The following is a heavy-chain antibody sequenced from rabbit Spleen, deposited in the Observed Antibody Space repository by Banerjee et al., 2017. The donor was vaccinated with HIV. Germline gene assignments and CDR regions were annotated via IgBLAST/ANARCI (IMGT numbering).Heavy chain of an antibody. V-gene: IGHV1S45*01. CDR1: GFSFSSIYW. Sequence: QEQLVESGGGLVQPEGSLTLTCTAPGFSFSSIYWIWWVRQAPGKGLEWIGCISTGSGTPYYASWAKGRFTISKTSSTTVTLQMTSLTAADTATYFCAREVEIYGGYAGSGYPNYGMDLWGPGTLVTVS. D-gene: IGHD4-2*01. CDR3: AREVEIYGGYAGSGYPNYGMDL. J-gene: IGHJ6*01. CDR2: ISTGSGTP.